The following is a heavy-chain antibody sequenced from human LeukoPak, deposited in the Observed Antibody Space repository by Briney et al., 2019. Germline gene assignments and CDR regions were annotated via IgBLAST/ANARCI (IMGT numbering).Heavy chain of an antibody. D-gene: IGHD3-10*01. Sequence: SETLSLTCTVSGGSISSYYWSWIRQPPGKGLEWIGYIYTSGSTNYNPSLKSRVTMSVDTSKNQFSLKLSSVTAADTAVYYCARVVGVLWLDYMDVWGKGTTVTISS. V-gene: IGHV4-4*08. CDR1: GGSISSYY. CDR2: IYTSGST. J-gene: IGHJ6*03. CDR3: ARVVGVLWLDYMDV.